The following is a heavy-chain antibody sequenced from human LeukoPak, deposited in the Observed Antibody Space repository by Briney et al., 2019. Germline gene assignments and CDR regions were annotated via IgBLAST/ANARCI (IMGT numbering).Heavy chain of an antibody. CDR3: ARESEGRDGYNLAYYYMDV. Sequence: ASVKVSCKAPGYTFTSYGISWVRQAPGQGLEWMGWISAYNGNTNYAQKLQGRVTMTTDTSTSTAYMELRSLRSDHTAVYYCARESEGRDGYNLAYYYMDVWGKGTTVTVSS. CDR2: ISAYNGNT. CDR1: GYTFTSYG. D-gene: IGHD5-24*01. V-gene: IGHV1-18*01. J-gene: IGHJ6*03.